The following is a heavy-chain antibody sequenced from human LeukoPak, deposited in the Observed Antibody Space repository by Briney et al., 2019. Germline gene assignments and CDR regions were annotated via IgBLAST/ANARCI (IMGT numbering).Heavy chain of an antibody. CDR3: ARDQGSYGSGSYLDY. CDR1: GFSFSNAW. CDR2: ISSSSSYI. V-gene: IGHV3-21*01. Sequence: PGGSLRLSCGASGFSFSNAWMNWVRQAPGKGLEWVSSISSSSSYIYYADSVKGRFTISRDNAKNSLYLQMNSLRAEDTAVYYCARDQGSYGSGSYLDYWGQGTLVTVSS. J-gene: IGHJ4*02. D-gene: IGHD3-10*01.